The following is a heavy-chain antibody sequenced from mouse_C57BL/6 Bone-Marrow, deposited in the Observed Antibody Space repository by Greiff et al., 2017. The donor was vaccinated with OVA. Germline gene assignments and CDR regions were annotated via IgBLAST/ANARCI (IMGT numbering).Heavy chain of an antibody. Sequence: VQLQQPGAELVKPGASVKMSCKASGYTFNSYWITWVKQRPGQGLEWVGDIYPGSGSTNYNEKFKSKATLNVDTSSSTAYMQLSSLTSEVSSVYYGARPAQVAWFAYWCQGTLVTVSA. CDR2: IYPGSGST. J-gene: IGHJ3*01. CDR3: ARPAQVAWFAY. V-gene: IGHV1-55*01. CDR1: GYTFNSYW. D-gene: IGHD3-2*02.